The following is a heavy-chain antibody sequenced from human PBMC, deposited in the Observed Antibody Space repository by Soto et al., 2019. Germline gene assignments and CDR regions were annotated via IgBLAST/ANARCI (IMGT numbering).Heavy chain of an antibody. CDR2: IYYSGST. V-gene: IGHV4-39*01. D-gene: IGHD1-26*01. CDR1: GGSISSSSYY. CDR3: ARAKYSGSYFDP. Sequence: SETLSLTCTVSGGSISSSSYYWGWIRQPPGKGLEWIGSIYYSGSTYYNPSLKSRVTISVDTSKNQFSLKLSSVTAADTAVYYCARAKYSGSYFDPWGQGTLVTVSS. J-gene: IGHJ5*02.